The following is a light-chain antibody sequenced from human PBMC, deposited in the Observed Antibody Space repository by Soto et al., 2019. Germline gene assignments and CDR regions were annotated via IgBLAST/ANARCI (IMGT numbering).Light chain of an antibody. V-gene: IGLV1-44*01. CDR1: NLNIGSNT. CDR2: SSD. CDR3: VAWDDRLNGWV. Sequence: QSALIQPPSASGTPGQRVTISCSGRNLNIGSNTVSWYHQVPGTAPKVVIYSSDQRPSGVPDRLSASKSGTSASLAISGLQSADEGDYYCVAWDDRLNGWVFGGGTKLTVL. J-gene: IGLJ3*02.